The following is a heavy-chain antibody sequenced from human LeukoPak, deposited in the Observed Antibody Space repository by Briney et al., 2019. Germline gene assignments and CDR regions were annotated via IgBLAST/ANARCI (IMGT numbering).Heavy chain of an antibody. CDR1: GYTFTSYD. J-gene: IGHJ6*03. CDR2: MNPNSGNT. D-gene: IGHD3-3*01. CDR3: ARVGEYYDFWSGYYRTNYYYYYMDV. Sequence: APVKVSCKASGYTFTSYDINWVRQATGQGLEWMGWMNPNSGNTGYAQKFQGRVTMTRNTSISTAYMELSSLRSEDTAVYYCARVGEYYDFWSGYYRTNYYYYYMDVWGKGTTVTVSS. V-gene: IGHV1-8*01.